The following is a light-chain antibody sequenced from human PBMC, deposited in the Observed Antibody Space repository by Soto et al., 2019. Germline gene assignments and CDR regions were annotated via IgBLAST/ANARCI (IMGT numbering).Light chain of an antibody. J-gene: IGLJ2*01. CDR3: QTWGTGPYVV. V-gene: IGLV4-69*01. CDR2: LNSDGSH. CDR1: SGHNRYA. Sequence: QPVLTQSPSASASLGASVKLTCTLSSGHNRYAIAWHQKHPEKGPRFLMKLNSDGSHSRGDGIPDRFSGSSSGADRFLTISSLQSEDEADYYCQTWGTGPYVVFGGGTKLTVL.